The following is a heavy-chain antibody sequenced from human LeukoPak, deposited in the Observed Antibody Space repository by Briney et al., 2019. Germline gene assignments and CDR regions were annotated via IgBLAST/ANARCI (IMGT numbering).Heavy chain of an antibody. CDR1: GFTFSTFA. V-gene: IGHV3-66*01. CDR3: ARGGYSGYDSVRRRVDY. Sequence: GGSLRLSCAASGFTFSTFAMTWVRQAPGKGLEWVSVIYSGGSTYYADSVKGRFTISRDNSKNTLYLQMNSLRAEDTAVYYCARGGYSGYDSVRRRVDYWGQGTLVTVSS. CDR2: IYSGGST. D-gene: IGHD5-12*01. J-gene: IGHJ4*02.